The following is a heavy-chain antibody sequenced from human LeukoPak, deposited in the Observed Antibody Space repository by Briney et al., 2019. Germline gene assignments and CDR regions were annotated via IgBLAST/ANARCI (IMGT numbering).Heavy chain of an antibody. D-gene: IGHD2-15*01. CDR1: GGSISNYS. CDR3: ARGRYCSADICTGGDSFDI. V-gene: IGHV4-4*07. Sequence: SETLSLTSTVSGGSISNYSWSWIRQPPGKGLEWIGRKYARGSSNSNPPVQSRVTMSVDTSKNKFSLKLRSVTAAETAVYYCARGRYCSADICTGGDSFDIWGQGTMVSVSP. CDR2: KYARGSS. J-gene: IGHJ3*02.